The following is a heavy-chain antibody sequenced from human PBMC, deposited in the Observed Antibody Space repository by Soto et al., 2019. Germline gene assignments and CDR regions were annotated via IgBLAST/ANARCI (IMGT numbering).Heavy chain of an antibody. D-gene: IGHD5-18*01. V-gene: IGHV1-69*02. Sequence: QVQLVQSGAEVKKPGSSVKVSCKASGGTFSSYTISWVRQAPGQGLEWMGRIIPILGIANYAQKFQGRVTITADKSTSTAYMELSSLRSEDTAVYYCASSIAVDTAMVLTDYWGQGTLVTVSS. CDR1: GGTFSSYT. CDR3: ASSIAVDTAMVLTDY. J-gene: IGHJ4*02. CDR2: IIPILGIA.